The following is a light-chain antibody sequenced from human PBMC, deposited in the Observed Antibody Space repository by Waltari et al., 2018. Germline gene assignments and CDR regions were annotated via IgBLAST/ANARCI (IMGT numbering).Light chain of an antibody. CDR3: ASYTSITTVV. CDR2: ELT. J-gene: IGLJ2*01. Sequence: QSALTQPASVSGSPGPSITISCSGTRSDVGAYNFVSWYQQHPGQAPKVLIYELTNRPSGVSNRFSASKSGNTASLTISGLQAEDEADYYCASYTSITTVVFGGGTKLTVL. CDR1: RSDVGAYNF. V-gene: IGLV2-14*01.